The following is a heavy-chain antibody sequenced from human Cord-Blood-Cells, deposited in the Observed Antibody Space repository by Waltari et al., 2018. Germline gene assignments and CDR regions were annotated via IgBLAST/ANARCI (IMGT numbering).Heavy chain of an antibody. D-gene: IGHD1-26*01. CDR2: IYYSGST. V-gene: IGHV4-59*08. CDR3: ARRRQSGSYYYFDY. J-gene: IGHJ4*02. Sequence: QVQLQESGPGLVKPSETLSLTCTVPGGSISSYYWSCIRQPPGKGLEWIGYIYYSGSTNYNPSLKSRVTISVDTSKNQFSLKLSSVTAADTAVYYCARRRQSGSYYYFDYWGQGTLVTVSS. CDR1: GGSISSYY.